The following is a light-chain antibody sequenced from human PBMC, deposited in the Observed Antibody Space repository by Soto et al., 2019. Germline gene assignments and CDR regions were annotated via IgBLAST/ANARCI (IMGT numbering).Light chain of an antibody. CDR3: QQYINWPLT. V-gene: IGKV3-20*01. J-gene: IGKJ4*01. Sequence: IVLTQSPGTLSLSPGERATLSCRASQTGSNSYLAWYQQKSGQAPRLLIYGVSTRATGTPDRFSGSGSGTEFTLTIRRLEPEDFAVYFCQQYINWPLTFGGGTKVDIK. CDR2: GVS. CDR1: QTGSNSY.